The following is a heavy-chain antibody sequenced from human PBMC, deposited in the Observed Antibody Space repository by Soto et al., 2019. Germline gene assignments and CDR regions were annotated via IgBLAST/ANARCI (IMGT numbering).Heavy chain of an antibody. V-gene: IGHV1-18*01. CDR3: AREGAPYGSGSYLVGSAFDI. CDR1: GYTFTSYG. Sequence: SVKVSCKASGYTFTSYGISWVRQAPGQGLEWMGWISAYNGNTNYAQKLQGRVTMTTDTSTSTAYMELRSLRSDDTAVYYCAREGAPYGSGSYLVGSAFDIWGQGTMVTVSS. D-gene: IGHD3-10*01. CDR2: ISAYNGNT. J-gene: IGHJ3*02.